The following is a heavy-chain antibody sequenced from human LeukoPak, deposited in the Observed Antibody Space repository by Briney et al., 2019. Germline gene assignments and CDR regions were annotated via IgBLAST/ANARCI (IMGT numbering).Heavy chain of an antibody. CDR1: GGSISSGGYY. CDR3: ARDTYYYDSSGYPTEEAFDI. Sequence: SQTLSLTCTVSGGSISSGGYYWSWIRQHPGKGLEWIGYIYYSGSTYYNPSLKSRVTISVDTSKNQFSLKLSPVTAADTAVYYCARDTYYYDSSGYPTEEAFDIWGQGTMVTVSS. J-gene: IGHJ3*02. CDR2: IYYSGST. V-gene: IGHV4-31*03. D-gene: IGHD3-22*01.